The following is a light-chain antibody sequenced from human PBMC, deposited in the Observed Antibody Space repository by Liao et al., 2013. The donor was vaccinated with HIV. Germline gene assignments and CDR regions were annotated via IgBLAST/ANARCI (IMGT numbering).Light chain of an antibody. CDR1: KLGNKY. CDR3: QASDSGTVI. CDR2: QDY. Sequence: SYELTQTPSVSVSPGQTARIACSGDKLGNKYACWYQQKPGQSPVLVIYQDYKRPSGIPERFSGSNSGNTATLTISGTPAMDEADYYCQASDSGTVIFGGGTKLTVL. V-gene: IGLV3-1*01. J-gene: IGLJ2*01.